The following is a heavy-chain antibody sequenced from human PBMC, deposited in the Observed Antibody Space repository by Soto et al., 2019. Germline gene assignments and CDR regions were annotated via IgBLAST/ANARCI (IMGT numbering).Heavy chain of an antibody. V-gene: IGHV3-74*01. CDR3: ARIRDGYNFVGDC. Sequence: VQLVESGGGLVQPGGSLRLSCAASGFTLSSYWMHWVRQAPGKGLVWISRINIDGSSTSYADSVKGRFTISRDNAKNTLYLQVNSLRAEDTAVYYCARIRDGYNFVGDCWGQGTLVTVSS. D-gene: IGHD5-12*01. CDR2: INIDGSST. J-gene: IGHJ4*02. CDR1: GFTLSSYW.